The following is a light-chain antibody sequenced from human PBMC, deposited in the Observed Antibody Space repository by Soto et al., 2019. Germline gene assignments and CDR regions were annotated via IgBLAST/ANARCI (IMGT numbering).Light chain of an antibody. CDR1: QSVSSSY. CDR3: QYYGSSPYT. CDR2: GAS. J-gene: IGKJ2*01. V-gene: IGKV3-20*01. Sequence: EIVLTQSPGTLSLSPGERATLSCRASQSVSSSYLAWYQQKPGQAPRLLIYGASSRATGIPNRFSGSGSGTDSTLTISTLEPQDFAVYYCQYYGSSPYTFGQGTKLEIK.